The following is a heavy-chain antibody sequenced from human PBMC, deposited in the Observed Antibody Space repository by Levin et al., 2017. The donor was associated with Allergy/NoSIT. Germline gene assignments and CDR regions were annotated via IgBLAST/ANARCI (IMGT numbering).Heavy chain of an antibody. D-gene: IGHD5-12*01. J-gene: IGHJ4*02. CDR2: IFSAGNT. Sequence: GESLKISCAASGITVRNNYMTWVRQAPGKGLEWVSIIFSAGNTLNVDSVKGRFTISRDNDKNTLYLQMSSLRPEDTAVYYCALATTGGFDFWGQGTLVSVS. CDR1: GITVRNNY. V-gene: IGHV3-66*02. CDR3: ALATTGGFDF.